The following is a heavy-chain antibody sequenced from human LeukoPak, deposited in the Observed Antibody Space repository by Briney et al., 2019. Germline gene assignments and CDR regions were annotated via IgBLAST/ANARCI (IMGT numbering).Heavy chain of an antibody. D-gene: IGHD3-22*01. CDR1: GYTFTDHH. Sequence: AAVMVSCKTSGYTFTDHHLHWVRQAPGQGLEWMGWINAKSGDTLYAQRFQDRITMIRDTSITTAYMGLSRLTSDDTAMYYCARGTSFGYDPWGQGTLVTVSS. J-gene: IGHJ5*02. V-gene: IGHV1-2*02. CDR3: ARGTSFGYDP. CDR2: INAKSGDT.